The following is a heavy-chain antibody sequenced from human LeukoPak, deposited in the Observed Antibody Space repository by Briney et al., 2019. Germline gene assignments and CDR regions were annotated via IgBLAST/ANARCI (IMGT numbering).Heavy chain of an antibody. J-gene: IGHJ4*02. CDR2: NNHSRRT. D-gene: IGHD6-19*01. CDR3: GRRDSGWSFVY. CDR1: GGSFRVYY. V-gene: IGHV4-34*01. Sequence: SEPLSLTCAVYGGSFRVYYWIWIRHPPGKGVEWIGKNNHSRRTNYNAPLKSRVTISVDTSKNQFSLNLRSVPAADTCVYFCGRRDSGWSFVYWGQGTLVTVSS.